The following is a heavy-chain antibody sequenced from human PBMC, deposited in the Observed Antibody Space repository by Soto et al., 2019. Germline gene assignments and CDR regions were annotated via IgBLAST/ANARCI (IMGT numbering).Heavy chain of an antibody. CDR3: ARALGCSSTSCPTPILDY. Sequence: ASVKVSCKXSGYTFTSYYMHWVRQAPGQGLEWMGIINPSGGSTSYAQKFQGRVTMTRDTSTSTVYMELSSLRSEDTAVYYCARALGCSSTSCPTPILDYWGQGTLVTVSS. CDR1: GYTFTSYY. CDR2: INPSGGST. V-gene: IGHV1-46*03. D-gene: IGHD2-2*01. J-gene: IGHJ4*02.